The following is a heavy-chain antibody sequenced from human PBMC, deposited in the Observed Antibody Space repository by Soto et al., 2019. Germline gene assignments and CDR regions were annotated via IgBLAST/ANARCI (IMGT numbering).Heavy chain of an antibody. CDR3: ARMGSLTTVITGFDP. Sequence: GASVKVSCKASGYTFTGYYMHWVRQAPGQGLEWMGWINPNSGGTNYAQKFQGRVTVTRDTSISTAYMELSRLRSDDTAVYYCARMGSLTTVITGFDPWGQGTLVTVSS. J-gene: IGHJ5*02. CDR2: INPNSGGT. D-gene: IGHD4-17*01. V-gene: IGHV1-2*02. CDR1: GYTFTGYY.